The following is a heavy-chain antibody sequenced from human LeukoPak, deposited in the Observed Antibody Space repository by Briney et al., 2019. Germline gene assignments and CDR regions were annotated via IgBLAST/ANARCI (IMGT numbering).Heavy chain of an antibody. D-gene: IGHD6-19*01. J-gene: IGHJ5*02. CDR3: ARGGSSGWHNWFDP. CDR1: GGSISSDY. V-gene: IGHV4-4*07. CDR2: IYTSGST. Sequence: SETLSLTCTVSGGSISSDYWSWIRQPAGKGLEWIGRIYTSGSTNYNPSLKSRVTISVDKSKNQFSLKLSSVTAADTAVYYCARGGSSGWHNWFDPWGQGTLVTVSS.